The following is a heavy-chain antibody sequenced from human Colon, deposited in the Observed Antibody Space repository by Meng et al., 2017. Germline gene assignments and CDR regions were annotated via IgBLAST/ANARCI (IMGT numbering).Heavy chain of an antibody. V-gene: IGHV4-61*01. CDR2: VDYYWNI. J-gene: IGHJ4*02. CDR3: AVGPWELDY. D-gene: IGHD1-26*01. CDR1: GGSVSSGSHY. Sequence: QVQRQESGPGLVRPSETLSLPCNVSGGSVSSGSHYWSWIRQPPGKGLEFIAYVDYYWNINYNPSLNSRATVSIDTSKTQFSLKVTSVTAADTAVYYCAVGPWELDYWGPGILVNVSS.